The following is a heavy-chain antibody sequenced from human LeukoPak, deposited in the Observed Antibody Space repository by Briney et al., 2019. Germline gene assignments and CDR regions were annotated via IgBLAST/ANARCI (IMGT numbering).Heavy chain of an antibody. CDR3: ARAPIYYDSSGYPDY. CDR1: GYTFTSYG. J-gene: IGHJ4*02. Sequence: ASVKVSCKASGYTFTSYGISWVRQAPGQGLEWMGWISAYNGNTNYAQKLQGRVTMTTDTSTSTAYMELRSLRSDDTAVYYCARAPIYYDSSGYPDYWGQGTLDTVSS. CDR2: ISAYNGNT. D-gene: IGHD3-22*01. V-gene: IGHV1-18*01.